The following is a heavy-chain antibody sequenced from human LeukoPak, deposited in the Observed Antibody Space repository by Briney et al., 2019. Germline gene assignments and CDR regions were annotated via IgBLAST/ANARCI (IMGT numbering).Heavy chain of an antibody. CDR2: ISGSGGST. V-gene: IGHV3-23*01. CDR3: ANSGTNAKKGSGGSRHWGY. J-gene: IGHJ4*02. Sequence: GGSLRLSCAASGFTFSSYAMSWVRQAPGKGLEWVSAISGSGGSTYYADSVKGRFTISRDNSKNTLYLQMNSLRAEDTAVYYCANSGTNAKKGSGGSRHWGYWGQEPLFTVSS. CDR1: GFTFSSYA. D-gene: IGHD2-15*01.